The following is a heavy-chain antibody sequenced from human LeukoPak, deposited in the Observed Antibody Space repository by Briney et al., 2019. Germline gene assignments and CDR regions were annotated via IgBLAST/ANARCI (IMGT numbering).Heavy chain of an antibody. Sequence: GGSLRLSCAASGFTFSSYAMHWVRQAPGKGLEWVSYISGSGRTIFYADSVKGRFTISRDNAKNSLYLQMNSLGAEDTAVYYCATDEGHFDSGSSRSAHWGQGTLVTVSS. D-gene: IGHD3-10*01. CDR1: GFTFSSYA. J-gene: IGHJ4*02. CDR3: ATDEGHFDSGSSRSAH. V-gene: IGHV3-48*04. CDR2: ISGSGRTI.